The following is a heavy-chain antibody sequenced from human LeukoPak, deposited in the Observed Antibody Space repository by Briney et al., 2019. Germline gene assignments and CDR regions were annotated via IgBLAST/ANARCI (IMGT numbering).Heavy chain of an antibody. D-gene: IGHD1-1*01. CDR2: INHSGST. CDR1: GGSFSGYY. Sequence: SETLSLTCGVYGGSFSGYYWSWLRQPPGKGLEWIGEINHSGSTNYNSSLKSRVTISVDTSKNQFSLKLSSVTAADMAVYYCARGGWNKFDYWGQGTLVTVSS. V-gene: IGHV4-34*01. J-gene: IGHJ4*02. CDR3: ARGGWNKFDY.